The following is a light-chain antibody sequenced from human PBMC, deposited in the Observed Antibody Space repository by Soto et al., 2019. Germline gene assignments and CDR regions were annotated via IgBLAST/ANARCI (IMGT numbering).Light chain of an antibody. J-gene: IGKJ5*01. CDR3: QQYGTSPIT. CDR1: QSFTSRY. Sequence: EIVLTQSPGTLSLSPGERATLSCGASQSFTSRYLAWYQQKPGQAPRLLIYGASNRATGIPERFSGSGSGTDFTLTISSLEPEDFAVYYCQQYGTSPITFGQGTRLEIK. CDR2: GAS. V-gene: IGKV3-20*01.